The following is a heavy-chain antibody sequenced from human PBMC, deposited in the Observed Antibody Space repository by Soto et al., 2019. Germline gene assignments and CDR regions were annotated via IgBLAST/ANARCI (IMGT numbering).Heavy chain of an antibody. J-gene: IGHJ6*02. Sequence: LSLTCAVYGGSFSGYYWSWIRQPPGKGLEWIGEINHSGSTNYNPSLKSRVTISVDTSKNQFSLKLSSVTAADTAVYYCARTPLYSTKHRYYYGMDVWGQGTTVTVSS. CDR3: ARTPLYSTKHRYYYGMDV. V-gene: IGHV4-34*01. CDR2: INHSGST. D-gene: IGHD6-13*01. CDR1: GGSFSGYY.